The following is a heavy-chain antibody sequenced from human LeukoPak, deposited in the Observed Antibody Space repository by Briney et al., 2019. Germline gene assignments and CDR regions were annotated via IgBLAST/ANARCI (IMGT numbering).Heavy chain of an antibody. CDR1: GGSFSGYY. D-gene: IGHD3-16*02. J-gene: IGHJ4*02. Sequence: PSETLSLTCAVYGGSFSGYYWSWIRQPPGKGLEGIGEINHSGSTNYNPSLKSRVTISVDTSKNQFSLKLSSVTAADTAVYYCARDREIMITFGGVIVPYYFDYWGQGTLVTVSS. CDR3: ARDREIMITFGGVIVPYYFDY. CDR2: INHSGST. V-gene: IGHV4-34*01.